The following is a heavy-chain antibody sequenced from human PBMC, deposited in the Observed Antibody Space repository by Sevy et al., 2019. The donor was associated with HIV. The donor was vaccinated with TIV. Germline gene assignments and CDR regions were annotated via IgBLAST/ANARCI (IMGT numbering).Heavy chain of an antibody. CDR3: AIDMTSGGDCYYFDN. Sequence: ASVKVSCKASGDTFRKYVISWVRQAPGQGLEWMGGIIPDYGKTNYAQKFQARVTFTADASTSTVYMELSRLRSEDTAVYYCAIDMTSGGDCYYFDNWGQGTLVTVSS. D-gene: IGHD2-21*02. V-gene: IGHV1-69*13. CDR1: GDTFRKYV. CDR2: IIPDYGKT. J-gene: IGHJ4*02.